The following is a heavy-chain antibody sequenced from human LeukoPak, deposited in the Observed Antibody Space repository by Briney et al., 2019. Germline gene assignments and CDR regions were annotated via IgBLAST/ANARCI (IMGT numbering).Heavy chain of an antibody. CDR2: IWYDGSNK. J-gene: IGHJ4*02. CDR1: GFTFSSYG. Sequence: GGSLRLSCAASGFTFSSYGMHWVRQAPGKGLEWVAVIWYDGSNKYYADSVKGRFTISRDNSKNTLYLQMNSLGAEDTAVYYCARDIAVAGNYDYWGQGTLVTVSS. CDR3: ARDIAVAGNYDY. V-gene: IGHV3-33*01. D-gene: IGHD6-19*01.